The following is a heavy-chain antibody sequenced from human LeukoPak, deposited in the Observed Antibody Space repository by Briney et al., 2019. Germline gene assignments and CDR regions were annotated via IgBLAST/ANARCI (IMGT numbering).Heavy chain of an antibody. CDR3: AATMVQGIKAYYYYYMDV. D-gene: IGHD3-10*01. Sequence: ASVKVSCKASGGTFSSYAISWVRQAPGQGLEWMGGIIPIFGTANYAQKFQGRVTITADESTSTAYMELSSLRSEDTAVYYCAATMVQGIKAYYYYYMDVWGKGTTVTISS. CDR2: IIPIFGTA. V-gene: IGHV1-69*01. CDR1: GGTFSSYA. J-gene: IGHJ6*03.